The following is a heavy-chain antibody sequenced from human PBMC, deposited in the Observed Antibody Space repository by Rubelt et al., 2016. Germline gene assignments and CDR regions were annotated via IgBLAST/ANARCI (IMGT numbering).Heavy chain of an antibody. J-gene: IGHJ4*02. CDR1: GGSFSGYY. CDR2: INHSGST. D-gene: IGHD4-17*01. Sequence: QVQLQQWGAGLLKPSETLSLTCAVYGGSFSGYYWSWIRQPPGKGLEWIGEINHSGSTNYNPSLKSRVTISVDTSKNQFSLKLSSVTAADTAVYYCASSYGDYPVGYWGQGTLVTVSS. V-gene: IGHV4-34*01. CDR3: ASSYGDYPVGY.